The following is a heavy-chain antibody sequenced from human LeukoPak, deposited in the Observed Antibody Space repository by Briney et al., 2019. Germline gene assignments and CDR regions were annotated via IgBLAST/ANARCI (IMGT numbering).Heavy chain of an antibody. CDR3: AKHGSGNDY. J-gene: IGHJ4*02. CDR2: ISGSGGST. D-gene: IGHD3-10*01. Sequence: GGSLRLSCATSGFTFDDYAMHWVRQAPGKGLEWVSAISGSGGSTYYADSVKGRFTISRDNSKNTLYLQMNSLRAEDTAVYYCAKHGSGNDYWGQGTLVTVSS. V-gene: IGHV3-23*01. CDR1: GFTFDDYA.